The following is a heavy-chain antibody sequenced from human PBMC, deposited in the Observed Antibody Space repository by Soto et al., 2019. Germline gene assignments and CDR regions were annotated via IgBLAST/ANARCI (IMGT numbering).Heavy chain of an antibody. D-gene: IGHD2-2*03. V-gene: IGHV3-23*01. J-gene: IGHJ4*02. CDR1: GLTFSDFP. CDR3: AKMEGMDPWAYSFDY. Sequence: EVQVLESGGGWVQPGGSLRPSCAAPGLTFSDFPRSWFRQAPGKGLEWVSRIYGGGNGPHYADSVKGRVTISRDNSKNTLYLQMNSLRAEDTAVYYCAKMEGMDPWAYSFDYWGQGTLVTVSS. CDR2: IYGGGNGP.